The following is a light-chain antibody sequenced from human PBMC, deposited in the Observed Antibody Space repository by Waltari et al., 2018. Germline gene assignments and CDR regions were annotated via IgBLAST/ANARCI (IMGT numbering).Light chain of an antibody. J-gene: IGKJ5*01. CDR3: QQYNNWPPNT. V-gene: IGKV3-15*01. CDR2: GAS. CDR1: QSVSSN. Sequence: EIVMTQSPATLSVPPGETATLSCRASQSVSSNLAWYQQKPGQAPRLLIYGASTTATGIPVRFSGSGSGTEFTLTISTLQSEDFAVYYCQQYNNWPPNTFGQGTRLEIK.